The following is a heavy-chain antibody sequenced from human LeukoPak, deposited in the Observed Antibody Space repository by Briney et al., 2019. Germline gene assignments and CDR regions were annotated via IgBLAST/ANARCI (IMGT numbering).Heavy chain of an antibody. CDR3: ARDKDTAMVGNWFDP. CDR1: GGSISSYY. V-gene: IGHV4-4*07. CDR2: IYTSGST. Sequence: SETLSLTCTVSGGSISSYYWSWIRQPAGKGLEWIGRIYTSGSTNYNPSLKSRVTMSVDTSKNQFSLKLSSVTAADTAVYYCARDKDTAMVGNWFDPWGQGTLVTVSS. D-gene: IGHD5-18*01. J-gene: IGHJ5*02.